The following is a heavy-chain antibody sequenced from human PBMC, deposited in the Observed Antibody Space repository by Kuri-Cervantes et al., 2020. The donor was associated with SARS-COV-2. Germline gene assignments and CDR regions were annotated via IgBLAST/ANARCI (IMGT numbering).Heavy chain of an antibody. Sequence: ETLSLTCAASGFTFSSYSMNWVRQAPGKGLEWVSYISSSSSTIYYADSVKGRFTISRDNSKNTLYLQMNSLRAEDTAVYCCARGGYCSGGSCYSAGTFDIWGQGKRVNVSS. J-gene: IGHJ3*02. CDR2: ISSSSSTI. D-gene: IGHD2-15*01. CDR3: ARGGYCSGGSCYSAGTFDI. CDR1: GFTFSSYS. V-gene: IGHV3-48*01.